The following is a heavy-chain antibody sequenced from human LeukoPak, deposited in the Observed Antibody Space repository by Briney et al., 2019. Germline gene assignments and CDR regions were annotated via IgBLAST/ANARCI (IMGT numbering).Heavy chain of an antibody. V-gene: IGHV3-23*01. J-gene: IGHJ4*02. D-gene: IGHD3-3*01. CDR3: AKGPDFWSGYYPDY. CDR2: ISGSGGST. Sequence: PGGSLRLACAASGFTFSSYAMSGVRQAPGEGLEWVSAISGSGGSTYYADSVKGRFTISRDNSKNTLYLQMNSLRAEDTAVYYCAKGPDFWSGYYPDYWGQGTLVTVSS. CDR1: GFTFSSYA.